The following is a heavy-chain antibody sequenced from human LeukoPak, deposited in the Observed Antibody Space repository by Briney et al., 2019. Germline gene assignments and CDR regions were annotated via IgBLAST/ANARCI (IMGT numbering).Heavy chain of an antibody. V-gene: IGHV4-34*01. CDR3: ARGLEEGYYFDS. J-gene: IGHJ4*02. CDR2: VNPSGST. CDR1: GGSINDYY. Sequence: PSETLSLTCVVYGGSINDYYWSWIRQPPGKGLEWIGEVNPSGSTNSKPSLRSRVMITVDTSKNQISLTLTSVTAADTAVYYCARGLEEGYYFDSWGQGTLVTVS.